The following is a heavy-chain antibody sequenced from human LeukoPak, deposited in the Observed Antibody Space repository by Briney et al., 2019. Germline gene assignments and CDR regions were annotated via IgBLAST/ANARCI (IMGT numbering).Heavy chain of an antibody. CDR1: GGSISSYY. CDR2: IYYSGST. J-gene: IGHJ4*02. Sequence: SETLSLTCTVSGGSISSYYWSWIRQPPGKGLEWIGYIYYSGSTNYNPSLKSRVTISVDTSKNQFSLKLSSVTAADTAVYYCARQSYYYDSSGYYFNSLFDYWGREPWSPSPQ. D-gene: IGHD3-22*01. V-gene: IGHV4-59*08. CDR3: ARQSYYYDSSGYYFNSLFDY.